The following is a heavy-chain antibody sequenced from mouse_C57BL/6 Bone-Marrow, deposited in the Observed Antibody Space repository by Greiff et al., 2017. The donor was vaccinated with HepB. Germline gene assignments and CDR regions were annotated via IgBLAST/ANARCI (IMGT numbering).Heavy chain of an antibody. V-gene: IGHV14-4*01. J-gene: IGHJ2*01. CDR2: IDPENGDT. Sequence: VHVKQSGAELVRPGASVKLSCTASGFNIKDDYMHWVKQRPEQGLEWIGWIDPENGDTEYASKFQGKATITADTSSNTAYLQLSSLTSEDTAVYYCTNYYYGSSYYYFDYWGQGTTLTVSS. CDR3: TNYYYGSSYYYFDY. D-gene: IGHD1-1*01. CDR1: GFNIKDDY.